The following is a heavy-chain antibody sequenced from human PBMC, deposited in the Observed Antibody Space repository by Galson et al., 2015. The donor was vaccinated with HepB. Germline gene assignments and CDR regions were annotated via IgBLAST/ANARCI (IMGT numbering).Heavy chain of an antibody. J-gene: IGHJ4*02. CDR1: GFTFSNYG. Sequence: SLRLSCAASGFTFSNYGLHWVRQAPGKGLEWVAVISYDGSNKYYADSVRGRFTITRDNSKNTLYLQMNSLRSEDTAVYHCAKDAHMTIFGVVPPWYFFDYWGQGTLVTVSS. V-gene: IGHV3-30*18. CDR2: ISYDGSNK. D-gene: IGHD3-3*01. CDR3: AKDAHMTIFGVVPPWYFFDY.